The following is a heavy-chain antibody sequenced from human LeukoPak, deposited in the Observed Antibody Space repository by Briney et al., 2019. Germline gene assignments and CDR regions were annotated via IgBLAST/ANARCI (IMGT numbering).Heavy chain of an antibody. CDR3: ARASGGYFNNWFDP. D-gene: IGHD3-22*01. V-gene: IGHV4-59*11. Sequence: SETLSLTCTVSGGSISSHYWSWIRQPPGKGLEWMGYIYYTGTTSYNPSLKSRVTISVDTSKNQFSLRLSSVTAADTAVYYCARASGGYFNNWFDPWGQGTLVTVSS. CDR1: GGSISSHY. J-gene: IGHJ5*02. CDR2: IYYTGTT.